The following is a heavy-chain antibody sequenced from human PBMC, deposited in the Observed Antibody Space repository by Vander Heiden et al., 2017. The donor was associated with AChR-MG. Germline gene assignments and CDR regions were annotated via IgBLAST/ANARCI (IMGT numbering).Heavy chain of an antibody. J-gene: IGHJ5*02. CDR2: SRNKADSYTT. Sequence: EVQLVESGGGLVQPGGSLRLSCAASGFIFSDHYMEWVRQRPGKGPGWVGRSRNKADSYTTEYAASVKGRFTISRDDSRNSLYLQMNSLKTEDTAVYYCARTRRPSGGDWFDPWGQGTLVTVSS. V-gene: IGHV3-72*01. D-gene: IGHD3-10*01. CDR3: ARTRRPSGGDWFDP. CDR1: GFIFSDHY.